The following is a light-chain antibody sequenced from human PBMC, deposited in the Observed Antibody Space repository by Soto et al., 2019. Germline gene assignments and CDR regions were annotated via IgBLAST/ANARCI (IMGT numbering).Light chain of an antibody. Sequence: EIVMTQSPATLSVSPGERATLSCRASQSVGSNLAWYQQKPGHPPRRLMHGASIRATGITARFSGSGSGTEFTLIIISLQSEDFAVYYCQQYNDWPPPWTFGQGTKV. CDR3: QQYNDWPPPWT. CDR1: QSVGSN. V-gene: IGKV3-15*01. J-gene: IGKJ1*01. CDR2: GAS.